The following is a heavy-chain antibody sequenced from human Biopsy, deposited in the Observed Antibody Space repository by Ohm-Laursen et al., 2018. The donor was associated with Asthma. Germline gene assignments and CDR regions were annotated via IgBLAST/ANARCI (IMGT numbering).Heavy chain of an antibody. V-gene: IGHV4-39*01. D-gene: IGHD3-3*01. CDR1: GGSISSSSYY. CDR3: ARFTASITIFGVVNNWFDP. Sequence: SDTLSLTCTVSGGSISSSSYYWGWIRQPPGKGLEWIGSIYYSGSTYYNPSLKSQVTISVDTSKNQFSLKLSSVTAADAAVYYCARFTASITIFGVVNNWFDPWGQGTLVTVSS. J-gene: IGHJ5*02. CDR2: IYYSGST.